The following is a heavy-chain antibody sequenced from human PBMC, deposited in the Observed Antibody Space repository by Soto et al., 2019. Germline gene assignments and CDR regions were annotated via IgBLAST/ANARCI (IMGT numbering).Heavy chain of an antibody. Sequence: PSETLSLTCAVYGGSFSGYYWSWIRQPPGKGLEWIGEINHSGSTNYNPSLKSRVTISVDTSKNQFSLKLSSVTAADTAVYYCARVSTVTKLDYWGHGMLVTVSS. D-gene: IGHD4-17*01. CDR3: ARVSTVTKLDY. CDR2: INHSGST. CDR1: GGSFSGYY. V-gene: IGHV4-34*01. J-gene: IGHJ4*01.